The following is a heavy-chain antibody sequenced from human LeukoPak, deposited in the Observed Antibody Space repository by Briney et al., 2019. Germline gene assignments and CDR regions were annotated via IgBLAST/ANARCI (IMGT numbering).Heavy chain of an antibody. V-gene: IGHV3-21*01. CDR3: AKDLPSLYDSSGYYRYYFDY. D-gene: IGHD3-22*01. Sequence: GGSLRLSCAASGFTFSSYSMNWVRQAPGKGLEWVSSISSSSSYIYYADSVKGRFTISRDNAKNSLYLQMNSLRAEDTAVYYCAKDLPSLYDSSGYYRYYFDYWGQGTLVTVSS. J-gene: IGHJ4*02. CDR1: GFTFSSYS. CDR2: ISSSSSYI.